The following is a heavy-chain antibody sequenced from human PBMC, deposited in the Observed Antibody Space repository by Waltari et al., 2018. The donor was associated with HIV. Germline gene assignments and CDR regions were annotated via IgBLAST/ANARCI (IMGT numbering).Heavy chain of an antibody. Sequence: EVQLVESGGGLVKPGGSLRLSCAASGFTFSSYTMNWVRQAPGQGLEWVSSIRRDSSDIYYADSLKGRFTISRDNAKNSLYLQMNSLRAEDTAVYYCATSGVRWFQLQWGQGTLVTVSS. CDR2: IRRDSSDI. CDR3: ATSGVRWFQLQ. D-gene: IGHD3-10*01. V-gene: IGHV3-21*01. CDR1: GFTFSSYT. J-gene: IGHJ4*02.